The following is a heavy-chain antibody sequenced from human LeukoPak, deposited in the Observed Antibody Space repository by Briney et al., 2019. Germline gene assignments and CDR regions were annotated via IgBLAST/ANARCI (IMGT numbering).Heavy chain of an antibody. CDR3: ARDGAVGRPIDP. V-gene: IGHV3-33*01. J-gene: IGHJ5*02. D-gene: IGHD3-10*01. Sequence: GGSLRLSCVASGFTFKTYGFHWVRQPPGKGLEWVAVIWSDGSQKYYAESLKGRFTISRDESKNTLYLQMNSLSVEDTAVYYCARDGAVGRPIDPWGQGTLVTVCS. CDR2: IWSDGSQK. CDR1: GFTFKTYG.